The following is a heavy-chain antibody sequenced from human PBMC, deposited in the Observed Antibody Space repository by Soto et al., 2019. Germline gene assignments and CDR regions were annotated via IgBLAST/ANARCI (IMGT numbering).Heavy chain of an antibody. D-gene: IGHD3-10*01. V-gene: IGHV4-39*01. J-gene: IGHJ4*02. Sequence: SETLSLTCTVSGGSISSSSYYWGWIRQPPGKGLEWIGSIYYSGSTYYNPSLKSRVTISVDTSKNQFSLKLSSVTAADTAVYYCARRLRNPFGRLIDYWGQGTLVTVSS. CDR3: ARRLRNPFGRLIDY. CDR2: IYYSGST. CDR1: GGSISSSSYY.